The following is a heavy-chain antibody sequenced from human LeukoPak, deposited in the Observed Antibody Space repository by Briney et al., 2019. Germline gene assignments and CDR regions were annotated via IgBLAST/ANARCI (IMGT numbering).Heavy chain of an antibody. CDR3: ARDPYGSGNFDY. Sequence: PGGSLRLSCVASGFTFSSYEMNWVRQAPGKGLEWLSYITSSDSTTHYADSVKGRFTISRDDAQNSLYLQMNSLRVEDTAVYYCARDPYGSGNFDYWGQGTLVTVSS. CDR2: ITSSDSTT. V-gene: IGHV3-48*03. CDR1: GFTFSSYE. D-gene: IGHD3-10*01. J-gene: IGHJ4*02.